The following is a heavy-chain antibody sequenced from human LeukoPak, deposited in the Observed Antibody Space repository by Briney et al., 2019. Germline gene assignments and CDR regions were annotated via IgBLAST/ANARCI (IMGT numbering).Heavy chain of an antibody. CDR3: GGGSYGRDDY. Sequence: SETLSLTCTVSGGSISTYYWSWLRQPAGKGLEWIGSIYYSGSTYYNPSLKSRVTISVDTSKNQFSLKLSSVTAADTAVYYCGGGSYGRDDYWGQGTLVTVSS. V-gene: IGHV4-59*05. D-gene: IGHD1-26*01. CDR1: GGSISTYY. CDR2: IYYSGST. J-gene: IGHJ4*02.